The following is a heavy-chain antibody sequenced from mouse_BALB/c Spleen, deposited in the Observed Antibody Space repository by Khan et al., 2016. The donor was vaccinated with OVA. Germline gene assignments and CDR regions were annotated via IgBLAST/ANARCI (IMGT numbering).Heavy chain of an antibody. J-gene: IGHJ2*01. CDR1: GYTFINYW. V-gene: IGHV1-7*01. D-gene: IGHD1-1*01. Sequence: QVQLQQSGAELAKPGASVKMSCKASGYTFINYWILWVKQRPGQGLEWIGYINTNTGYTEYTQNFKDKATLTADKSSSTAYMQLSSLTSEDSAVYDCAGRGLRCDFDYWGQGTTLTVSS. CDR2: INTNTGYT. CDR3: AGRGLRCDFDY.